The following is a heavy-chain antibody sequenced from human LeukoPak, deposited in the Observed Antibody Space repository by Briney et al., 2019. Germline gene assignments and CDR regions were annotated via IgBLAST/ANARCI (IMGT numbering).Heavy chain of an antibody. V-gene: IGHV3-15*01. D-gene: IGHD2-2*01. CDR1: GFTFSNAW. Sequence: GGSLRLSCAASGFTFSNAWMSWVRQAPGKGLEWVGRIKSKTDGGTTDYAAPAKGRFTISRDDSKNTLYLQMNSLKTEDTAVYYCTTTTDIVVVPAADDAFDIWGQGTMVTVSS. CDR3: TTTTDIVVVPAADDAFDI. J-gene: IGHJ3*02. CDR2: IKSKTDGGTT.